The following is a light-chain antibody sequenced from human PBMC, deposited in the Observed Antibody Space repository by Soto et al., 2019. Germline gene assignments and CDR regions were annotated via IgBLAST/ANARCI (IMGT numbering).Light chain of an antibody. CDR2: YDS. CDR1: NIGSKS. J-gene: IGLJ2*01. Sequence: SYELTQPPSVSVAPGKTARITCGGNNIGSKSVHWYQQKPGQAPVLVIYYDSDRPSGNPERFSGSNSGNTATLTISRVEAGDEADYYCQVWDSSSDRDVVFGGGTKLTVL. CDR3: QVWDSSSDRDVV. V-gene: IGLV3-21*04.